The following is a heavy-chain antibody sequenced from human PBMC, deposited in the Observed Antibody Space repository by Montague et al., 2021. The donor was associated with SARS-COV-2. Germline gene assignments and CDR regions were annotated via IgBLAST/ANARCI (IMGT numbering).Heavy chain of an antibody. CDR3: ARGNWEKVTGTTSDYLYYFDR. J-gene: IGHJ4*02. CDR1: GDSVSSRSVA. Sequence: CAISGDSVSSRSVAWNWNRQSPSRRLEWLGRTYYRPRWYDDYAASVKGRITMNPDTAKNHFSLQLNSVTPEDTAVYYCARGNWEKVTGTTSDYLYYFDRWGQGTLVTVSS. V-gene: IGHV6-1*01. CDR2: TYYRPRWYD. D-gene: IGHD1-7*01.